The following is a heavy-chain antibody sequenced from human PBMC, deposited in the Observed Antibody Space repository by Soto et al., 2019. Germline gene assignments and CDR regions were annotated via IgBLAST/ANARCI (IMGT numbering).Heavy chain of an antibody. CDR2: IIPIFGTA. Sequence: QVQLVQSGAEVKKPGSSVKVSCKASGGTFSSYAISWVRQAPGQGLEWMGGIIPIFGTANYAQKFQGRVTITADESTSTAYMELXSLRSXDTAXXYCXSIXXXXXXXAWFDPWGQGTLVTVSS. CDR1: GGTFSSYA. J-gene: IGHJ5*02. V-gene: IGHV1-69*12. CDR3: XSIXXXXXXXAWFDP.